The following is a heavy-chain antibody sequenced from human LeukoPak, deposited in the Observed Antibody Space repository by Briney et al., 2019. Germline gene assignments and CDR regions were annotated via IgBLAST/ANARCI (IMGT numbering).Heavy chain of an antibody. CDR2: IRRSSNTI. J-gene: IGHJ4*02. D-gene: IGHD6-13*01. CDR1: GFTFSSYS. V-gene: IGHV3-48*01. CDR3: ASTWAIAEAGNY. Sequence: GGSLRLSCAASGFTFSSYSMNWVRQAPGKGLEWVSYIRRSSNTIYYADSVKGRFTISRDNAKNSLYLQMNSLRAEERAVYYCASTWAIAEAGNYWGQGTLSPSPQ.